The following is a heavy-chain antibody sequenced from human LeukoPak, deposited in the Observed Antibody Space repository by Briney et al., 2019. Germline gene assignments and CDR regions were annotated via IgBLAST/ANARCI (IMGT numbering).Heavy chain of an antibody. D-gene: IGHD3-22*01. Sequence: TGKSLRLSCAASGFTVSRYWMHWVRQAPGTGLVWVARINVEGNYIDYAESVKGRFTISRDSAMNTLYLQMNSVRAEDTAVYSCARDLTGPYDHWGQGTLVTVSS. V-gene: IGHV3-74*01. J-gene: IGHJ4*02. CDR1: GFTVSRYW. CDR2: INVEGNYI. CDR3: ARDLTGPYDH.